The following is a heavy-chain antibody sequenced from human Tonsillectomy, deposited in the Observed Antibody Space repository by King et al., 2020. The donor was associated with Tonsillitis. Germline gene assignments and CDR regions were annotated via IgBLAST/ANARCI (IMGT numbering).Heavy chain of an antibody. CDR2: ITPSSGYI. V-gene: IGHV3-21*06. CDR3: ARSHSGSYQGGDAFDI. Sequence: VQLVESGGGLVKPGGSLRLSCAASGFIFSAYSMNWVRQAPGKGLEWVSSITPSSGYIYYADSMKGRVTSSRDNAKNSLYLQMNSLRAEDTAVYYCARSHSGSYQGGDAFDIWGQGTMVTVSS. CDR1: GFIFSAYS. J-gene: IGHJ3*02. D-gene: IGHD1-26*01.